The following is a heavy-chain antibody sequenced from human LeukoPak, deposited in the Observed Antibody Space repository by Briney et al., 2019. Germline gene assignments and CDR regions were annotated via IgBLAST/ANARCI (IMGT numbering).Heavy chain of an antibody. V-gene: IGHV4-39*01. Sequence: PSETLSLTCTVSGGSISSSSYYWGWIRQPPGKGPEWIGSIYYSGSTYYNPSLKSRVTISVDTSKNQFSLKLSSVTAADTAVYYCARLTIRYFDWLQALYYFDYWGQGTLVTVSS. CDR2: IYYSGST. CDR3: ARLTIRYFDWLQALYYFDY. CDR1: GGSISSSSYY. J-gene: IGHJ4*02. D-gene: IGHD3-9*01.